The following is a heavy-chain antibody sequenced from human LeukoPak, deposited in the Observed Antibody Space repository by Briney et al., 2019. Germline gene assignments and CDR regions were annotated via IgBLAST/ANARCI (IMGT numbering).Heavy chain of an antibody. Sequence: SETLSLTCTVSGYSISNGYYWGWIRQPPGKGLEWIGEINHSGSTNYNPSLKSRVTISVDTSKNQFSLKLSSVTAADTAVYYCARARRSSSSPFDYWGQGTLVTVSS. CDR3: ARARRSSSSPFDY. CDR1: GYSISNGYY. J-gene: IGHJ4*02. V-gene: IGHV4-38-2*02. CDR2: INHSGST. D-gene: IGHD6-13*01.